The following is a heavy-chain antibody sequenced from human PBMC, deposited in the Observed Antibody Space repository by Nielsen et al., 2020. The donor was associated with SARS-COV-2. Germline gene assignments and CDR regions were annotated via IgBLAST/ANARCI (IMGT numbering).Heavy chain of an antibody. CDR1: GFTFNSYV. J-gene: IGHJ6*02. CDR2: IWYDGSNE. CDR3: ARIGEVYSHYNGMDV. Sequence: GESLKISCAASGFTFNSYVMHWVRQAPGKGLEWVALIWYDGSNEYYADSVKGRFTVSRDNSKNTLYLQMNNLRAEDTAVYYCARIGEVYSHYNGMDVWGQGTTVTVSS. D-gene: IGHD2-21*01. V-gene: IGHV3-33*01.